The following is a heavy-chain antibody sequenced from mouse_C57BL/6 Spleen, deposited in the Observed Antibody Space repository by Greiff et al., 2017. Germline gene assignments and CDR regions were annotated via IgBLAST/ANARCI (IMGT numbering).Heavy chain of an antibody. CDR3: ARPLYYGNYPYAMDY. CDR2: ISSGSSTI. D-gene: IGHD2-1*01. CDR1: GFTFSDYG. Sequence: EVKLMESGGGLVKPGGSLQLSCAASGFTFSDYGMHWVRQAPEKGLEWVAYISSGSSTIYYADTVKGRFTISRDNAKNTLFLQMTSLRSEETAMYYCARPLYYGNYPYAMDYWGQGTSVTVSS. V-gene: IGHV5-17*01. J-gene: IGHJ4*01.